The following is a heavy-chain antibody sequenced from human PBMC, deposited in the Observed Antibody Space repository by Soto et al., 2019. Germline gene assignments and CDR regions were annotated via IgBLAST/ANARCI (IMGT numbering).Heavy chain of an antibody. CDR2: IYYSGST. CDR3: AREKNIAEAGTIVNWFDP. J-gene: IGHJ5*02. D-gene: IGHD6-13*01. Sequence: SETLSLTCTASGGSISSYYWSWIRQPPGKGLEWIGYIYYSGSTNYNPSLKSRVTISVDTSKNQFSLKLSSVTAADTAVYYCAREKNIAEAGTIVNWFDPWGQGTLVTVSS. CDR1: GGSISSYY. V-gene: IGHV4-59*01.